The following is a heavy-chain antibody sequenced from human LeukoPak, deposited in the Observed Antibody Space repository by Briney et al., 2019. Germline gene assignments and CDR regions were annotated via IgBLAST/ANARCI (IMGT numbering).Heavy chain of an antibody. J-gene: IGHJ1*01. D-gene: IGHD2-21*02. Sequence: PGGSLRLSCAASGFSVSSNYMSWVRQAPGKGLEWVSVICSGGSTYYADSVKGRFTISRDNSKNTLYIQMKSLRAEDTAVYYCARTDETAPAEDFQHWGQGTLVTVSS. V-gene: IGHV3-53*01. CDR3: ARTDETAPAEDFQH. CDR2: ICSGGST. CDR1: GFSVSSNY.